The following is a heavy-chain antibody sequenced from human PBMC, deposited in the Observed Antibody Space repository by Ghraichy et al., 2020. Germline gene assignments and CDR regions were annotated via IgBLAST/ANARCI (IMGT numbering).Heavy chain of an antibody. J-gene: IGHJ4*02. CDR3: AKDGYCTNGVCYIFNY. CDR1: GFTFSSYA. D-gene: IGHD2-8*01. V-gene: IGHV3-23*01. Sequence: GESLNISCAASGFTFSSYAMSWVRQAPGKGLEWVSAISGSGGSTYYADSVKGRFTISRDNSKNTLYLQMNSLRAEDTAVYYCAKDGYCTNGVCYIFNYWGQGTLVTVSS. CDR2: ISGSGGST.